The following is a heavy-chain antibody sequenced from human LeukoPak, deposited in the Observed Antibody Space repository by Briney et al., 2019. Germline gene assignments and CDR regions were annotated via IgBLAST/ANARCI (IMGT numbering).Heavy chain of an antibody. Sequence: GESLKISCQGSGYTFTNYWIAWVRQTPGKGLEWMGVIYPGDSDTRYSPSFQGQVTISADKSTSIAYLQWSSLKASDTAVYYCARGIYSLNWFDPWGQGTLVTVSS. CDR2: IYPGDSDT. J-gene: IGHJ5*02. CDR1: GYTFTNYW. V-gene: IGHV5-51*01. D-gene: IGHD2-21*01. CDR3: ARGIYSLNWFDP.